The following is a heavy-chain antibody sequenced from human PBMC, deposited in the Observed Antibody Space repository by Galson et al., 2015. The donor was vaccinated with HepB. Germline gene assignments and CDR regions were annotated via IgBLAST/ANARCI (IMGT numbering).Heavy chain of an antibody. V-gene: IGHV1-69*13. CDR3: ARTDRQYNWFDP. Sequence: SVKVSCKASGGTFSSYAISWVRQAPGQGLEWMGGIIPIFGTANYAQKFQGRVTITADESTSTAYMELSSLRSEDTAVYYCARTDRQYNWFDPWGQGTLVTVSS. CDR1: GGTFSSYA. CDR2: IIPIFGTA. J-gene: IGHJ5*02. D-gene: IGHD3-22*01.